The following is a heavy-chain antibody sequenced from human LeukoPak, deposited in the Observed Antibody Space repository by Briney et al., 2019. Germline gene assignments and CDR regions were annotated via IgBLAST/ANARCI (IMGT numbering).Heavy chain of an antibody. D-gene: IGHD2-2*01. J-gene: IGHJ4*02. CDR3: ARGAVVVPAAI. Sequence: GGSLRLSCAASVFTFSQYYMSWIRRAPGEALEWFSYSSSSGSTIYYADAVKGRFTISIDNAKNSLYLQMNSLRAEDTAVYYWARGAVVVPAAIWGQGTLVTVSS. V-gene: IGHV3-11*01. CDR2: SSSSGSTI. CDR1: VFTFSQYY.